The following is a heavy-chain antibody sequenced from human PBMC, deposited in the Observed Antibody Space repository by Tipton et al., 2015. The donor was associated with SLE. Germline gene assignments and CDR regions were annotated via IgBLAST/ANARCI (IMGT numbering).Heavy chain of an antibody. J-gene: IGHJ3*02. CDR3: ARVKNYDFWSGWAAFDI. Sequence: TLSLTCTVSGYSISSGYYWGWIRQPPGKRLEWIGSIYHSGSTYYNPSLKSRVTISVDTSKNQFSLKLSSVTAADTAVYYCARVKNYDFWSGWAAFDIWGQGTMVTVSS. D-gene: IGHD3-3*01. CDR2: IYHSGST. V-gene: IGHV4-38-2*02. CDR1: GYSISSGYY.